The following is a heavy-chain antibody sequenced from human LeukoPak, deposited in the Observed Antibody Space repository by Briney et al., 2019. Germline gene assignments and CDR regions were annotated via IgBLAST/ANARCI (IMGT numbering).Heavy chain of an antibody. J-gene: IGHJ4*02. CDR3: AKDLGGSATTV. CDR1: GFTFEDHV. Sequence: GGSLRLSCAASGFTFEDHVMHWVRQAPGKGLEWVSSISWSGDRMGYADAVKGRFTISRDNAKNSLFVQMNSLRVEDTALYYCAKDLGGSATTVWGQGTLVTVSS. CDR2: ISWSGDRM. D-gene: IGHD2-2*01. V-gene: IGHV3-9*01.